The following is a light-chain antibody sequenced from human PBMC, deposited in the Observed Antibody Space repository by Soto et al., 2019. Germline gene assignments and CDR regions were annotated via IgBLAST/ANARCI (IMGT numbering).Light chain of an antibody. CDR1: QAISSS. CDR2: YAS. CDR3: QQFNSYPIT. J-gene: IGKJ5*01. V-gene: IGKV1-13*02. Sequence: AIQLTQSPSSLSASVGDRVTITCRASQAISSSLAWYQQKPGKVPKLLIYYASGLESGVPSRFSGSGSETDFTLTISSLQPEDFATYYCQQFNSYPITFGQGTRLEIK.